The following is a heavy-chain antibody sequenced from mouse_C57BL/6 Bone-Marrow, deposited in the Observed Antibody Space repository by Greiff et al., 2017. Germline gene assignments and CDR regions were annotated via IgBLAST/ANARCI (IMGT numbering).Heavy chain of an antibody. CDR1: GFSLTSYG. V-gene: IGHV2-9*01. Sequence: VQRVESGPGLVAPSQSLSITCTVSGFSLTSYGVDWVRQPPGKGLEWLGVIWGGGSTNYNSALMSRLSISKDNSKSQVFLKMNSLQTDDTAMYYCAKHGDPYYGSSYWYFDVWGTGTTVTVSS. D-gene: IGHD1-1*01. CDR3: AKHGDPYYGSSYWYFDV. J-gene: IGHJ1*03. CDR2: IWGGGST.